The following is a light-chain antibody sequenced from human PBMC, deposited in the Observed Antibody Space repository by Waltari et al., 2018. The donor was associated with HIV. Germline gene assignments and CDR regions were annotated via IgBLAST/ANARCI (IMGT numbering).Light chain of an antibody. CDR3: GADHGSGSNFVYV. CDR2: VGAGGIVG. CDR1: SGSSTYT. Sequence: QPVLTQPPSASASLGASVTLTRTLSSGSSTYTVDRYQQRPGQGPRFVMRVGAGGIVGSRGDGIPDRFSVLGSGLNRYLTIKNIQEEDEGDYHCGADHGSGSNFVYVFGTGTKVTVL. V-gene: IGLV9-49*01. J-gene: IGLJ1*01.